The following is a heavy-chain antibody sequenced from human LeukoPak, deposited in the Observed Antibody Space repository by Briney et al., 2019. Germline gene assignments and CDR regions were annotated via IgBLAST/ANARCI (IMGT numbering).Heavy chain of an antibody. CDR2: ISGSGEST. V-gene: IGHV3-23*01. D-gene: IGHD3-3*01. CDR3: AKGWEFRVVIPAAVS. Sequence: GGSLRLSCEGSGFIFSSYAMTWVRQAPGKGLQWVSSISGSGESTYYADSMKGRFTISRDNSKNTLSLQMNSLRAEDTAVYFCAKGWEFRVVIPAAVSWGQGTLVTASS. CDR1: GFIFSSYA. J-gene: IGHJ5*02.